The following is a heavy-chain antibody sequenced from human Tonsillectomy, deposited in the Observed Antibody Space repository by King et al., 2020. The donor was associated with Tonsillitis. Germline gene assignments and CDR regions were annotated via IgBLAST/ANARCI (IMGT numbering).Heavy chain of an antibody. V-gene: IGHV3-49*03. CDR1: GFTFGDYA. CDR3: TRADSSGYYVFVY. J-gene: IGHJ4*02. Sequence: EVQLVESGGGLVQPGRSLRLSCTASGFTFGDYAMSWFRQAPGKGLEWVGFIRSKAYGGTTEYAASVKGRFTISRDDSKSIAYLQMNSLKTEDTAVYYCTRADSSGYYVFVYWGQGTLVTVSS. CDR2: IRSKAYGGTT. D-gene: IGHD3-22*01.